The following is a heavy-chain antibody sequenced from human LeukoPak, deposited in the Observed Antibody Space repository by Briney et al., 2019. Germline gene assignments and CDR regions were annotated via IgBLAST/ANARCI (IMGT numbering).Heavy chain of an antibody. CDR3: ARNRYYYGSGNYGVPNWFDP. D-gene: IGHD3-10*01. CDR2: INHSGST. CDR1: GGSFSGYY. V-gene: IGHV4-34*01. J-gene: IGHJ5*02. Sequence: SETLSLTCAVYGGSFSGYYWSWIRQPPGKGLEWIGEINHSGSTNYNPSLKSRVTISVDTSKNQFSLKLSSVTAADTAVYYCARNRYYYGSGNYGVPNWFDPWGQGTLVTVSS.